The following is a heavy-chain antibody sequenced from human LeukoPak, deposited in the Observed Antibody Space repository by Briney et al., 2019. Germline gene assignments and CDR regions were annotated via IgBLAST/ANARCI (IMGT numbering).Heavy chain of an antibody. D-gene: IGHD1-20*01. CDR3: AKGPQRIITGTPHY. J-gene: IGHJ4*02. CDR1: GFTFSSYA. Sequence: GGSLRLSCAASGFTFSSYAMSWVRQAPGKGLEWVSAISGNGGSTYYADSVKGRFTISRDNSKNTLYLQMNSLRAEDTAVYYCAKGPQRIITGTPHYWGQGTLVTVSS. CDR2: ISGNGGST. V-gene: IGHV3-23*01.